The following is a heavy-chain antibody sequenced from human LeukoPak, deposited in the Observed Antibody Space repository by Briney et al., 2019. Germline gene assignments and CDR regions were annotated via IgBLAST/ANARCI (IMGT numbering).Heavy chain of an antibody. CDR3: AEVGKYNS. V-gene: IGHV1-18*01. Sequence: GASVKVSFKASGCTFTSYGISWVRQAPGQGLERMGWISAYNGNTNYAQKLQDRVIMTTDKSTSTVYMELRSLRSDDTAFYYCAEVGKYNSWGQGTLVTVSS. D-gene: IGHD1-26*01. J-gene: IGHJ4*02. CDR2: ISAYNGNT. CDR1: GCTFTSYG.